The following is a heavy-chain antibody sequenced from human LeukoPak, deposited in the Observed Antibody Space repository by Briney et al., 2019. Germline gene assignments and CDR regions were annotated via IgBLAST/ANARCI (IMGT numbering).Heavy chain of an antibody. D-gene: IGHD2-2*01. Sequence: ASVKVSCKVSGYTLTELSMHWVRQAPGKGLEWMGGFDPEDGETIYAQKFQGRVTMTEDTSTDTAYMELGSLRSEDTAVYYCATGFDQLPNPYYGMDVWGQGTTVTVSS. J-gene: IGHJ6*02. V-gene: IGHV1-24*01. CDR1: GYTLTELS. CDR2: FDPEDGET. CDR3: ATGFDQLPNPYYGMDV.